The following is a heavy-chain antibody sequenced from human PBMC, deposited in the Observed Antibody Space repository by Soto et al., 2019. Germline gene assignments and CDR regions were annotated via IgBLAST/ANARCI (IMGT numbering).Heavy chain of an antibody. Sequence: PSETLSLTCTASGGSISSSSYYWGWIRQPPGKGLEWIGSIYYSGSTYYNPSLKSRVTISVDTSKNQFSLKLSSVTAADTAVYYCARQGDYGAYFDYWGQGTLVTVSS. CDR2: IYYSGST. CDR1: GGSISSSSYY. D-gene: IGHD4-17*01. V-gene: IGHV4-39*01. J-gene: IGHJ4*02. CDR3: ARQGDYGAYFDY.